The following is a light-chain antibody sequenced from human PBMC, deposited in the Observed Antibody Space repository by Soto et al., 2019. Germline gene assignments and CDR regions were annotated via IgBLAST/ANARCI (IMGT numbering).Light chain of an antibody. CDR3: QQYNSYWT. CDR2: QAS. V-gene: IGKV1-5*03. CDR1: QSIGRW. J-gene: IGKJ1*01. Sequence: IQMTQSPSTLSASVGDRVTITCRASQSIGRWLAWYQQKAGKAPKLLIYQASSLESGIPSRFSGSGSGTEFTLTISSLQPDDFATYYCQQYNSYWTFGPGTKVDIK.